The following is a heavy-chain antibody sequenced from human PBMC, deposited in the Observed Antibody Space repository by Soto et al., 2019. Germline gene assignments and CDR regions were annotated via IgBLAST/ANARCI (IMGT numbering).Heavy chain of an antibody. Sequence: ASVKVSCKASGYTFTSYAMHLVRQAPGQRLEWMGWINAGNGNTKYSQKFQGWVTMTRDTSISTAYMELSRLRSDDTAVYYCARGLYYDSSGSDDAFDMWGQGTMVTVSS. D-gene: IGHD3-22*01. CDR1: GYTFTSYA. V-gene: IGHV1-3*01. CDR2: INAGNGNT. J-gene: IGHJ3*02. CDR3: ARGLYYDSSGSDDAFDM.